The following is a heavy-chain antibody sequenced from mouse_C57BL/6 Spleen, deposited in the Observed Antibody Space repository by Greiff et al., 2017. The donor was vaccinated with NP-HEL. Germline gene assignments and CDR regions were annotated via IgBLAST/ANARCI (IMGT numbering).Heavy chain of an antibody. Sequence: DVQLVESGGGLVKPGGSLKLSCAASGFTFSSYAMSWVRQTPEKRLEWVATISDGGSYTYYPDNVKGRFTISRDNAKNNLYLQMSHLKSEDTAMYYCARAGGITTEWYFDVWGTGTTVTVSS. CDR2: ISDGGSYT. J-gene: IGHJ1*03. CDR3: ARAGGITTEWYFDV. V-gene: IGHV5-4*01. D-gene: IGHD1-1*01. CDR1: GFTFSSYA.